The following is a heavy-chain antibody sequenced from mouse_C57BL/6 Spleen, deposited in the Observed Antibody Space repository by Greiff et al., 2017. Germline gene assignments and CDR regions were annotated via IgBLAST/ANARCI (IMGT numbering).Heavy chain of an antibody. Sequence: VQLQQSGPGLVQPSQSLSITCTVSGFSLTSYGVHWVRQPPGKGLEWLGVIWSGGSTDYSAAFISRLSISKDNSKSQVFFKMNSLQADDTAIYYCAKNYAYAMDYWGQGTSVTVSS. CDR1: GFSLTSYG. CDR3: AKNYAYAMDY. CDR2: IWSGGST. D-gene: IGHD1-1*01. V-gene: IGHV2-4*01. J-gene: IGHJ4*01.